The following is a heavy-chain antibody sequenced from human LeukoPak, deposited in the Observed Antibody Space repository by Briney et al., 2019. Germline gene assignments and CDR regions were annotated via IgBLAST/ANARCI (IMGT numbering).Heavy chain of an antibody. CDR2: INPSGGST. D-gene: IGHD6-19*01. CDR1: GYTFTSYS. Sequence: GASVKVSCKASGYTFTSYSINWVRQAPGQGLEWMGIINPSGGSTTYAQKFQGRVTMTRDTSTSTVYMELSSLRSEDTAVYYCARIIAVAVFDPWGQGTLVTVSS. J-gene: IGHJ5*02. CDR3: ARIIAVAVFDP. V-gene: IGHV1-46*01.